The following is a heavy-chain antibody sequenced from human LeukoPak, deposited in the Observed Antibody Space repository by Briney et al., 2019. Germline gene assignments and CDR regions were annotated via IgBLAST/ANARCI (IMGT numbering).Heavy chain of an antibody. CDR3: ARDLDYYDSSGHATPDY. J-gene: IGHJ4*02. V-gene: IGHV3-30-3*01. CDR1: GFTFSSYA. D-gene: IGHD3-22*01. Sequence: GGSLRLSCAASGFTFSSYAMHWVRQAPGKGLEWVAVISYDGSNKYYADSVKGRFTISRDNSKNTLYLQMTSLRAEDTAVYYCARDLDYYDSSGHATPDYWGQGTLVTVSS. CDR2: ISYDGSNK.